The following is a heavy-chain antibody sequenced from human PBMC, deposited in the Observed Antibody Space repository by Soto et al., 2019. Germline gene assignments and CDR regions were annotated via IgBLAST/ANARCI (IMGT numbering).Heavy chain of an antibody. CDR2: INEDGSER. J-gene: IGHJ4*02. V-gene: IGHV3-7*03. CDR1: GFTFTNYY. Sequence: EVQLVESGGGLVQPGGSLRLSCAASGFTFTNYYMSWVRQAQGKGLEWVANINEDGSERYYVDSVKGRFTVSRDNAKNTLYLQMNSLRAEDTAMYYCANALCDSSGYKCHHDYWGQGTLVTVSS. D-gene: IGHD3-22*01. CDR3: ANALCDSSGYKCHHDY.